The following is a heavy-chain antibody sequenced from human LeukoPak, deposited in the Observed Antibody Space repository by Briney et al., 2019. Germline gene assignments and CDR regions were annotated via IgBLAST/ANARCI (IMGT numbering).Heavy chain of an antibody. Sequence: SETLSLTCTVSGGSISSNSYYWGWIRQPPGKGLEWIGSIYYSRSTYYNPSLKSRVTISVDTSKNQFSLKLTSVTASDTGLYYCARNIVTRPYYHGLDVWGQGTTVTVSS. CDR1: GGSISSNSYY. V-gene: IGHV4-39*01. J-gene: IGHJ6*02. CDR2: IYYSRST. CDR3: ARNIVTRPYYHGLDV. D-gene: IGHD6-6*01.